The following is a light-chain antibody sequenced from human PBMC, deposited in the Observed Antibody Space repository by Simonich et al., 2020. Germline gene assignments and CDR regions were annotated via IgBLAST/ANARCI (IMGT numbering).Light chain of an antibody. CDR2: EGS. CDR3: CSYAGSSTLV. Sequence: QSALTQPASVSGSPGQSITISCTGTSSDVGSYNLVSWYQQHPGKAPKLMIYEGSTRPPGVTNLFSGSKSGNTASLTISGLQAEDEADYYCCSYAGSSTLVFGGGTKLTVL. J-gene: IGLJ2*01. V-gene: IGLV2-23*01. CDR1: SSDVGSYNL.